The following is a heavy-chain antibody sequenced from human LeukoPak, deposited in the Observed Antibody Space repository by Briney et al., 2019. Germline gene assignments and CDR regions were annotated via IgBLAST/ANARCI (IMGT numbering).Heavy chain of an antibody. J-gene: IGHJ6*02. D-gene: IGHD2-15*01. CDR2: IIPIFGIA. V-gene: IGHV1-69*04. CDR1: GGTFSSYA. CDR3: ARDCSGGSCQDYYYYGMDV. Sequence: PGASVKVSCKDSGGTFSSYAISWVRQAPGQGLEWMGRIIPIFGIANYAQKFQGRVTITADKSTSTAYMELSSLRSEDTAVYYCARDCSGGSCQDYYYYGMDVWGQGTTVTVSS.